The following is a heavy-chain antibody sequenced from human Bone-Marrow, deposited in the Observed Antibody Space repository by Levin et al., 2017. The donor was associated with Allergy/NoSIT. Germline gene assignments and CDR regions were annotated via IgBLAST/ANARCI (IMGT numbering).Heavy chain of an antibody. CDR3: TSTVFTPNLDS. CDR1: GYTFTGYH. D-gene: IGHD3-22*01. Sequence: GESLKISCQTSGYTFTGYHMHWVRQAPGQGLEWMGWMNPNNSDTKYAQKFQGRVTMTRDTSFNTAYMELSSLRSDDTAVYFCTSTVFTPNLDSWGQGTLVTVSS. V-gene: IGHV1-2*02. J-gene: IGHJ4*02. CDR2: MNPNNSDT.